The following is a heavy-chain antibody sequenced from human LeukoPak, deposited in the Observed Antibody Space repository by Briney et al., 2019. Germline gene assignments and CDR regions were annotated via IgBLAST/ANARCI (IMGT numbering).Heavy chain of an antibody. CDR2: INHSGST. D-gene: IGHD6-6*01. CDR1: GGSFSGYY. J-gene: IGHJ6*04. Sequence: SETLSLTCAVYGGSFSGYYWSWIRQPPGKGLEWIGEINHSGSTNYNPSLKSRVTISVDTSKNQFSLKLSSVTAADTAVYYCAREASSSTDVWGKGTTVTVSS. CDR3: AREASSSTDV. V-gene: IGHV4-34*01.